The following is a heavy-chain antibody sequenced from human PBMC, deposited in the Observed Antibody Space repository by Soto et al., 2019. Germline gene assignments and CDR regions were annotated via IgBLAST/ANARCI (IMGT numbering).Heavy chain of an antibody. CDR3: ASDRGYSYVNDAFDI. CDR2: ISAYNGNT. D-gene: IGHD5-18*01. CDR1: GYTFTSYG. Sequence: QVQLVQSGAEVKKPGASVKVSCKASGYTFTSYGISWVRQAPGQGLEWMGWISAYNGNTNYAQKLQGRVPMXIDLSXXTAYMELRSLRSDDTAVYYCASDRGYSYVNDAFDIWGQGTMVTVSS. J-gene: IGHJ3*02. V-gene: IGHV1-18*01.